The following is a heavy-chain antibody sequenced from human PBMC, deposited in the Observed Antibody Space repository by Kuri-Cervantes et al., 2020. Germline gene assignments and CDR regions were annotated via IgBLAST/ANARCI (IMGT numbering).Heavy chain of an antibody. J-gene: IGHJ3*02. D-gene: IGHD2-21*01. V-gene: IGHV1-46*03. CDR3: ARGRPVPYGAFDI. Sequence: ASVKVSCKASGYTFTSYYMHCVRQAPGQRLEWMGIINPSGGSTSYAQKFQGRVTMTRNTSITTAYMELSSLRSEDTAVYYCARGRPVPYGAFDIWGQGTMVTVSS. CDR2: INPSGGST. CDR1: GYTFTSYY.